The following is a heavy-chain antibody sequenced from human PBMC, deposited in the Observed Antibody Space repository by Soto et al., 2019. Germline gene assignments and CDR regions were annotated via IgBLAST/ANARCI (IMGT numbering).Heavy chain of an antibody. CDR3: ARGVDYSNYRRNWFDP. J-gene: IGHJ5*02. CDR2: IIPIFGTA. V-gene: IGHV1-69*13. Sequence: ASVKVSCKASGGTFSSYAISWVRQAPGQGLEWMGGIIPIFGTANYAQKFQGRVTITADESTSTAYMELSSLRSEDTAVYYCARGVDYSNYRRNWFDPWGQGTLVTVSS. D-gene: IGHD4-4*01. CDR1: GGTFSSYA.